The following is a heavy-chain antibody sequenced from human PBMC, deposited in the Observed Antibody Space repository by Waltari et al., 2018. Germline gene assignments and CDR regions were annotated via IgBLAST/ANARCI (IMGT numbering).Heavy chain of an antibody. CDR3: ARSPDSSSYRCDY. D-gene: IGHD6-6*01. CDR2: VIPIFGTA. CDR1: GGTFSSYA. J-gene: IGHJ4*02. Sequence: QVQLVQSGAEVKKPGSSVKVSCKASGGTFSSYAISWVRRAPGQGLEWMGGVIPIFGTANYAQKFQGRGTITADESTSTAYMELSSLRSEDTSVYYCARSPDSSSYRCDYWGQGTLVTVSS. V-gene: IGHV1-69*13.